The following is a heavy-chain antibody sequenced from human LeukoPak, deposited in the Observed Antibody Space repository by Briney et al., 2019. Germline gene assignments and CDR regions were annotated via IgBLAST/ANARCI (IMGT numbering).Heavy chain of an antibody. Sequence: SQTLSLTCTVSGGSISSGSYYWSWIRQPAGKGLEWIGRIYTSGSTNYNPSLKSRVTISVDTSKSQFSLKLSSVTAADTAVYYCARAPITGYCSSTSCYARGAFDIWGQGTMVTVSS. D-gene: IGHD2-2*01. J-gene: IGHJ3*02. V-gene: IGHV4-61*02. CDR1: GGSISSGSYY. CDR2: IYTSGST. CDR3: ARAPITGYCSSTSCYARGAFDI.